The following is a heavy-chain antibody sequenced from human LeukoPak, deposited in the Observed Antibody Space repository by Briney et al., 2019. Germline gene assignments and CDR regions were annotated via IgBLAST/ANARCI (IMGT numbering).Heavy chain of an antibody. D-gene: IGHD3-10*01. CDR2: MYRDGTT. Sequence: AGVSLRLSCAASGFTVSTNYMSWVRQAPGKGLEWVSFMYRDGTTYYTESVKGGFTLSRDYSRSTLYLQMNSLRAEDTAVYYCASGSGVYMFFDCWGQGTLVTVSS. CDR1: GFTVSTNY. J-gene: IGHJ4*02. V-gene: IGHV3-53*01. CDR3: ASGSGVYMFFDC.